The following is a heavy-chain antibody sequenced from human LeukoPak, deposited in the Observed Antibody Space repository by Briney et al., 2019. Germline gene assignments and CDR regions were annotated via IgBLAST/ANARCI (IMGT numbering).Heavy chain of an antibody. CDR1: GFTFSDYY. D-gene: IGHD3-10*01. Sequence: GGSLRLSCAASGFTFSDYYMSWIRQAPGKGLEWVSYISSRGTSKYYADSVKGRFTISRDNSKNTLYLQMNSLRAEDTAVCYCAREGDYYGSGSYYAHFDYWGQGTLVTVSS. V-gene: IGHV3-11*04. J-gene: IGHJ4*02. CDR3: AREGDYYGSGSYYAHFDY. CDR2: ISSRGTSK.